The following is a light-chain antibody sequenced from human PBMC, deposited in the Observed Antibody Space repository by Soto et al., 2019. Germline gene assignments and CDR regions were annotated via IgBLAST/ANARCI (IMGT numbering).Light chain of an antibody. CDR1: ESVSSN. Sequence: EIVLTQSPATLSVSPGDRAALSCRASESVSSNVAWYQQKPGQTPRLLIYGASTRATGVPPRFSGSRSGTEFTLTISSLQSEDFAVYYCQQYFNWPPYTFGQGTKVDIK. V-gene: IGKV3-15*01. CDR2: GAS. J-gene: IGKJ2*01. CDR3: QQYFNWPPYT.